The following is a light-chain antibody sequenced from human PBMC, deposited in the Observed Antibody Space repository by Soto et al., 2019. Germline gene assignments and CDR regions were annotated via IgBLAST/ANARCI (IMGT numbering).Light chain of an antibody. CDR2: ATS. Sequence: EVVMTQSPATLSVSPGDKVSLSCRASQSVSSNLAWYQQKPGQTPRLLIYATSTRATGIPARFSGSGSGTEFTLTISSLQSEDFAVYYCQHYNNWPLTFGGGTKVDIK. V-gene: IGKV3-15*01. CDR3: QHYNNWPLT. CDR1: QSVSSN. J-gene: IGKJ4*01.